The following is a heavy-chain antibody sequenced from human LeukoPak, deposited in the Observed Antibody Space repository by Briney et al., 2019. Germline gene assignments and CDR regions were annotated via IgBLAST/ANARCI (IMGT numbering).Heavy chain of an antibody. CDR1: GGSISSYY. CDR2: IYYSGRT. V-gene: IGHV4-59*08. CDR3: ATRNFQH. Sequence: SETLSLTCTVSGGSISSYYWSWIRQPPGKRLEWIGYIYYSGRTNYNPSLKSRVTISVDTSKTQFSLKLSSVTAADTAVYYCATRNFQHWGKGTLVTVSS. J-gene: IGHJ1*01.